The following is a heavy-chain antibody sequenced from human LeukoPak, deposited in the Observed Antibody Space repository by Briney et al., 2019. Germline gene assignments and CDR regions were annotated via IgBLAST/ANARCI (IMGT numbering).Heavy chain of an antibody. CDR3: ARDFYGSGTETEY. CDR1: GYSFTSYG. CDR2: ISPYNGNT. Sequence: ASVKVSCKGSGYSFTSYGIIWVRQAPGQGIEWVGWISPYNGNTNYAQKLQGRVTMTTDTSTSTAYMELRSLRPDDTAVYYCARDFYGSGTETEYWGQGTLVTVSS. V-gene: IGHV1-18*01. J-gene: IGHJ4*02. D-gene: IGHD3-10*01.